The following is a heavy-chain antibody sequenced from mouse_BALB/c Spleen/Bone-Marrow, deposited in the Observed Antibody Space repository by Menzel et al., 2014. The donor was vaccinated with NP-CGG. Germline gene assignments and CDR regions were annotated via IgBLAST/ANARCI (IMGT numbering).Heavy chain of an antibody. J-gene: IGHJ2*01. D-gene: IGHD4-1*01. CDR3: TRGGNWEDFDY. V-gene: IGHV5-17*02. Sequence: EVKLVESGGGLVQPGGSRKLSCAASGLTFSSFGMHWVRQAPEKGLEWVAYISSGSSTIFYADTVKGRFTISRDNPKNTLFLQMTSLRSEDTAIYYCTRGGNWEDFDYWGQGTTLTVSS. CDR1: GLTFSSFG. CDR2: ISSGSSTI.